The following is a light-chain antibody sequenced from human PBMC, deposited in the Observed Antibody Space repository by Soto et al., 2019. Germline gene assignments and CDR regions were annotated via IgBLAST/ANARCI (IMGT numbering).Light chain of an antibody. CDR1: QSISNW. Sequence: DIQMTQSPTTLSASVGDRVTSTCRASQSISNWLAWYQQKPGKAPKLLIYKASTLKSGVPSRFSGSGSGTEFTLTISSLQPDDFATYCCQHYNSYSEAFGQGTKVDIK. CDR3: QHYNSYSEA. V-gene: IGKV1-5*03. J-gene: IGKJ1*01. CDR2: KAS.